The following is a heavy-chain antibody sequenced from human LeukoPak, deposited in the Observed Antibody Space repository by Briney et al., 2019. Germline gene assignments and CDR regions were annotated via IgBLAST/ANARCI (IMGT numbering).Heavy chain of an antibody. J-gene: IGHJ4*02. CDR3: ALGDCSSTSCYVFDY. D-gene: IGHD2-2*01. V-gene: IGHV4-59*01. Sequence: SETLSLTCTVSGGYISSYYWSWIRQPPGKGLEWIGYIFNSGSTNYNPSLKSRVTISVDTSKNQFSLKLSSVTAADTAVYFCALGDCSSTSCYVFDYWGQGTLVTFSS. CDR2: IFNSGST. CDR1: GGYISSYY.